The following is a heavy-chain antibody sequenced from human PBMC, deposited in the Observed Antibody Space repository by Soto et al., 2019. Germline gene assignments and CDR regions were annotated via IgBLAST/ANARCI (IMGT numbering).Heavy chain of an antibody. D-gene: IGHD3-10*01. CDR2: ISAYNGNT. Sequence: QVQLVQSGAEVKKPGASVKVSCKASGYTFTSYGISWVRQAPGQGLEWMGWISAYNGNTNYAQKLQGRVTMTTDTSASTAYMELRSLRSDDTAVYYCARVSMVRGAQYRTFDYWGQGTLVTVSS. J-gene: IGHJ4*02. CDR3: ARVSMVRGAQYRTFDY. CDR1: GYTFTSYG. V-gene: IGHV1-18*01.